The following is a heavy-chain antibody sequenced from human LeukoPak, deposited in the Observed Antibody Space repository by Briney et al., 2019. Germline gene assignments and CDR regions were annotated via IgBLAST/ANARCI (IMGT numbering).Heavy chain of an antibody. D-gene: IGHD6-19*01. CDR3: ARAARSSGSYYFDS. CDR2: IYYSGST. J-gene: IGHJ4*02. CDR1: GGSISSYY. Sequence: PSETLSLTCTVSGGSISSYYWNWIRQPPGKGLEWIGYIYYSGSTNYNPSLKSRVTISVDTSKNQFSLKLSSVTAADTAVYYCARAARSSGSYYFDSWGQGTLVTVSP. V-gene: IGHV4-59*01.